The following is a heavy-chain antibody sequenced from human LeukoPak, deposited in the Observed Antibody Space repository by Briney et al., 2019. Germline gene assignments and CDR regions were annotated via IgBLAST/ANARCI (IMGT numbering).Heavy chain of an antibody. J-gene: IGHJ4*02. CDR2: IKRDGSEK. CDR1: GFTFSSYW. V-gene: IGHV3-7*01. Sequence: GGSLRLSCAASGFTFSSYWMSWVRQAPGKGLEWVANIKRDGSEKYYVDSVKGRFTISRDNAKNSLYLQMNSLRVEDTAVYYCAREYAKGGHRCDYWGQGTLVTVSS. CDR3: AREYAKGGHRCDY. D-gene: IGHD2-21*01.